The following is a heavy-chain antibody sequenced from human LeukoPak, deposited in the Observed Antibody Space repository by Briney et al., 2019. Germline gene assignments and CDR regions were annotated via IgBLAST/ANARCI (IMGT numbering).Heavy chain of an antibody. J-gene: IGHJ5*02. D-gene: IGHD6-19*01. V-gene: IGHV3-20*04. Sequence: GGSLRLSCAASGFTFDDYGMSWVRQAPGKGLEWVSGINWNGGSTGYADSVKGRFTISRDNAKNSLYLQMNSLRAEDTALYYCAKGTVSSGWYNWFDPWGQGTLVTVSS. CDR3: AKGTVSSGWYNWFDP. CDR2: INWNGGST. CDR1: GFTFDDYG.